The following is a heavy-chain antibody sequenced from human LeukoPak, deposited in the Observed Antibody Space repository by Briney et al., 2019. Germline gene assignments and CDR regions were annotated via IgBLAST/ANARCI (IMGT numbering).Heavy chain of an antibody. CDR3: ARGYSSSWTDRVRGGNWFDP. D-gene: IGHD6-13*01. V-gene: IGHV7-4-1*02. J-gene: IGHJ5*02. CDR1: GYTFTTYA. Sequence: ASVKVSCKASGYTFTTYAMNWVRQAPGQGLEWMGWINTKTGNPTYAQGFTGRFVLSLDTSASTAYLQISSLKAEDTAVYYCARGYSSSWTDRVRGGNWFDPWGQGTLVTVSS. CDR2: INTKTGNP.